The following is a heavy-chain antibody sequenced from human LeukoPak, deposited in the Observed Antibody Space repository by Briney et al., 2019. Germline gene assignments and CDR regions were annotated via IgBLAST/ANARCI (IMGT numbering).Heavy chain of an antibody. D-gene: IGHD4-23*01. J-gene: IGHJ4*02. CDR3: ATYYGGLFDS. CDR1: GYSFTSYW. V-gene: IGHV5-51*01. Sequence: GESLQISCHDSGYSFTSYWIGWVRQMPGRGLEWMGIIYPGNSDTRYSPSFQGQVTISADKSISTAYLQWSSLKASDTAMYYCATYYGGLFDSWGQGTLVTVSS. CDR2: IYPGNSDT.